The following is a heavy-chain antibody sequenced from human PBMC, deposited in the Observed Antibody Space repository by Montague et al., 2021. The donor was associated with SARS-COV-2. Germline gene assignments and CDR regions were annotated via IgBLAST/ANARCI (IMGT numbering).Heavy chain of an antibody. CDR2: ISHSGST. V-gene: IGHV4-34*01. CDR1: GGSFSGYY. CDR3: AKFATRLLLIASYYGMDV. Sequence: SETLSLTCAVYGGSFSGYYWSWIRQPPGRGLEWIGEISHSGSTNYNPSLKSRVTISVDTSKNQFSLRLSSVTAADTAVYYCAKFATRLLLIASYYGMDVWGQGTTVTVSS. J-gene: IGHJ6*02. D-gene: IGHD2-15*01.